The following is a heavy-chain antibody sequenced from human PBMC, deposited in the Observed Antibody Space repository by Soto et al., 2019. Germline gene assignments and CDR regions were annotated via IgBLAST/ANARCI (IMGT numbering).Heavy chain of an antibody. CDR3: AAGGGLPRYY. CDR1: CGSISNGGYS. CDR2: IYHSGST. D-gene: IGHD5-12*01. Sequence: SETLSLTCAVSCGSISNGGYSWCWIRQPPGKGLEWIGYIYHSGSTYYNPSLKSRVTISVDRSKNQFSLKLSSVTAADTAVYYCAAGGGLPRYYWGQGTLVTVSS. J-gene: IGHJ4*02. V-gene: IGHV4-30-2*01.